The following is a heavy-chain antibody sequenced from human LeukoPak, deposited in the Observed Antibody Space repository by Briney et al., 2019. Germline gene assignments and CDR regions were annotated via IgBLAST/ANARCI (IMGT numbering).Heavy chain of an antibody. D-gene: IGHD3-10*01. CDR1: GFTVSSNY. CDR3: ARAGYYYGSGSYPSGNYYGMDV. CDR2: IYSGGST. J-gene: IGHJ6*02. V-gene: IGHV3-66*01. Sequence: GGSLRLSCAVSGFTVSSNYMNWVRQAPGEGLEGVSGIYSGGSTYLADSVKGRFTISRDNSKNTLYLQMNSLRAEDTAVYYCARAGYYYGSGSYPSGNYYGMDVWGQGTTVTVSS.